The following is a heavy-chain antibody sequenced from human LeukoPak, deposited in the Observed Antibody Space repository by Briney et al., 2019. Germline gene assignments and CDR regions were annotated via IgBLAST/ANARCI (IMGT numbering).Heavy chain of an antibody. Sequence: ASVKVSCKAPGYIFSSYSIHWVRQAPGQGLEWMGIINPSGGSTSYAQNFQGRVTMTGDTSTTTVHMELSSLRSEDTAIYYCARQTSRSGVADFDYWGQGTLLTVSS. D-gene: IGHD3-3*01. CDR2: INPSGGST. V-gene: IGHV1-46*01. CDR1: GYIFSSYS. J-gene: IGHJ4*02. CDR3: ARQTSRSGVADFDY.